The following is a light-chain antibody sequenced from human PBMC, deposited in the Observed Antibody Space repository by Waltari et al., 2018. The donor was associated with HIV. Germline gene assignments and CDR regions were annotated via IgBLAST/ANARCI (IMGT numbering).Light chain of an antibody. CDR2: DAS. Sequence: EIVLKQSPAPLSLSQGDRATLSCRASQNFNNFLAWYQQKPGQAPRLRSYDASNRSTCIPARFSGSGSGTDFTLTISSLEPEDFAMYYCQQRYRWPLISGGGTKVEVK. CDR1: QNFNNF. V-gene: IGKV3-11*01. CDR3: QQRYRWPLI. J-gene: IGKJ4*01.